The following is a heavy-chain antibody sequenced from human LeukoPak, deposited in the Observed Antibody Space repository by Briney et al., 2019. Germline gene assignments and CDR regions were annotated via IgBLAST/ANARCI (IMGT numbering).Heavy chain of an antibody. D-gene: IGHD3-10*01. J-gene: IGHJ4*02. Sequence: SETLSLACTVSGGSISSYYWSWIRQPPGKGLEWIGYIYYSGSTNYNPSLKSRVTISVDTSKNQFSPKLSSVTAADTAVYYCARLSYGSGSYYNDYWGQGTLVTVSS. CDR1: GGSISSYY. CDR3: ARLSYGSGSYYNDY. CDR2: IYYSGST. V-gene: IGHV4-59*08.